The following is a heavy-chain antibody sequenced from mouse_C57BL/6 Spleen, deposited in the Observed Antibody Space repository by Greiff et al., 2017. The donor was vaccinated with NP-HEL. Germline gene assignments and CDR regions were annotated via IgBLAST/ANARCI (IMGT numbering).Heavy chain of an antibody. CDR3: TTYGYFF. CDR1: GFNIKDDY. Sequence: VQLKQSGAELVRPGASVKLSCTASGFNIKDDYMHWVKQRPEQGLEWIGWIDPENGDTEYASKFQGKATITADTSSNTAYLQLSSLTSEDTAVFYFTTYGYFFWGGGTTHSDCS. CDR2: IDPENGDT. D-gene: IGHD2-2*01. V-gene: IGHV14-4*01. J-gene: IGHJ2*01.